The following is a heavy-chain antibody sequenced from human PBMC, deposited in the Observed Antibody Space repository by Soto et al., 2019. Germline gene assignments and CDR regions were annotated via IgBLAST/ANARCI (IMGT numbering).Heavy chain of an antibody. Sequence: SLRLSCAASGFTFSSYWMHWVRQAPGKGLVWVSRINSDGSSTSYADSVKGRFTISRDNAKNTLYLQMNSLRAEDTAVYYCARESRWLQSLIGNAFDIWGQGTMVTVSS. CDR1: GFTFSSYW. CDR2: INSDGSST. CDR3: ARESRWLQSLIGNAFDI. J-gene: IGHJ3*02. V-gene: IGHV3-74*01. D-gene: IGHD5-12*01.